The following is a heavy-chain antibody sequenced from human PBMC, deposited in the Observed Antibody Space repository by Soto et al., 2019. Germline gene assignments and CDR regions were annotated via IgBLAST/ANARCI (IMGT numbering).Heavy chain of an antibody. Sequence: GGSLRLSCTASGFTFGDYAMSWFRQAPGKGLEWVGFIRSKAYGGTTEYAASVKGRFTISRDDSKSIAYLQMNSLKTEDTAVYYCTRDPFHKIFGVVITPYMDVWGKGTTVTVSS. V-gene: IGHV3-49*03. CDR1: GFTFGDYA. CDR2: IRSKAYGGTT. CDR3: TRDPFHKIFGVVITPYMDV. D-gene: IGHD3-3*01. J-gene: IGHJ6*04.